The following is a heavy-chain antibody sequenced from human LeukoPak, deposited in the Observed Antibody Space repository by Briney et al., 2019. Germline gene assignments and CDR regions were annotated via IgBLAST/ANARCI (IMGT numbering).Heavy chain of an antibody. CDR1: GFTFSSFS. J-gene: IGHJ3*02. Sequence: GGSLRLSCAASGFTFSSFSMNWVRQAPGKGLEWVSAISGSGGSTYYADSVKGRFTISRDNSKNTLYLQMNSLRAEDTAVYYCAKDRPDAFDIWGQGTMVTVSS. CDR3: AKDRPDAFDI. V-gene: IGHV3-23*01. CDR2: ISGSGGST.